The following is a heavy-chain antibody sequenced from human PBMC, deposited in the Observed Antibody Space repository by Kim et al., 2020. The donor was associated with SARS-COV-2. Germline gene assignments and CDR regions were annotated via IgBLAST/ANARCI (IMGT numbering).Heavy chain of an antibody. CDR2: IDPSDSYT. J-gene: IGHJ5*02. V-gene: IGHV5-10-1*01. CDR1: GYSFTSYW. D-gene: IGHD3-22*01. Sequence: GESLKISCKGSGYSFTSYWISWVRQMPGKGLEWMGRIDPSDSYTNYSPSFQGHVTISADKSISTAYLQWSSLKASDTAMYYCARLQKGEDYYYDSSGYYPGWTLFTWGQGTLVTVSS. CDR3: ARLQKGEDYYYDSSGYYPGWTLFT.